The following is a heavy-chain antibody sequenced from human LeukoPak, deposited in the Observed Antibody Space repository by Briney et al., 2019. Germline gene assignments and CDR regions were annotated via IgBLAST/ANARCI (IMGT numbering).Heavy chain of an antibody. Sequence: SETLSLTCTFSGGSISSYYWSWIRQPAGKGLEWIGRIHTNGTTNNNPSLKSRVTMSVDTSKNQFSLKLSSVTAADTAIYYCARSPNYDILTGLTGKSDWFDPWGQGTQVTVSS. CDR1: GGSISSYY. J-gene: IGHJ5*02. D-gene: IGHD3-9*01. CDR2: IHTNGTT. CDR3: ARSPNYDILTGLTGKSDWFDP. V-gene: IGHV4-4*07.